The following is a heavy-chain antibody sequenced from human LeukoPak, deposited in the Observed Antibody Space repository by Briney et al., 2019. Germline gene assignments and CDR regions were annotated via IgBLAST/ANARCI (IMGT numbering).Heavy chain of an antibody. CDR3: ARPSYYDSSGYNFDY. Sequence: SVKVSCKASGGTFSSYAISWVRQAPGQGLEWMGRIIPIFGTANYAQKFQGRVTITTDESTSTAYMELSSLRSEDTAVYYCARPSYYDSSGYNFDYWGQGTLVTVSS. J-gene: IGHJ4*02. CDR1: GGTFSSYA. D-gene: IGHD3-22*01. CDR2: IIPIFGTA. V-gene: IGHV1-69*05.